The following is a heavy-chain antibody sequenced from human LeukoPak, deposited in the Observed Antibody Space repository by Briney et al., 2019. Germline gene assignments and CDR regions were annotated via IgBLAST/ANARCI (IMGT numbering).Heavy chain of an antibody. CDR3: ATGGYYDSSGYFYY. CDR2: ISSSGSTI. CDR1: GFTFSSYE. V-gene: IGHV3-48*03. J-gene: IGHJ4*02. Sequence: PGGSLRLSCAASGFTFSSYEMSWVRQAPGKGLEWVSYISSSGSTIYYADSVKGRFTISRDNAKNSLYLQMNSLRAEDTAVYYCATGGYYDSSGYFYYWGQGTLVTVSS. D-gene: IGHD3-22*01.